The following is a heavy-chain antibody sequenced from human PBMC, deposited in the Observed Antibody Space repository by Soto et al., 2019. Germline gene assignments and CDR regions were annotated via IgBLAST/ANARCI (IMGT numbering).Heavy chain of an antibody. CDR1: GYTFTSYD. Sequence: ASVKVSCKASGYTFTSYDINWVRQATGQGLEWMGWMNPNSGNTGYAQKFQGRVTMTRNTSISTAYMELSSLRSEDTAVYYCARSHVDYYDSSRSVGGFDPWAQGTLVPVSS. D-gene: IGHD3-22*01. CDR3: ARSHVDYYDSSRSVGGFDP. CDR2: MNPNSGNT. J-gene: IGHJ5*02. V-gene: IGHV1-8*01.